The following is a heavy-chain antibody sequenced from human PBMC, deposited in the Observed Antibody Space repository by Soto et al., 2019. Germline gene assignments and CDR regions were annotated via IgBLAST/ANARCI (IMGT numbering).Heavy chain of an antibody. CDR2: IGRSSDYI. CDR3: ARDRVYCSSTTCSLDY. CDR1: GFTFSRYY. D-gene: IGHD2-2*01. Sequence: PGGALRISCAASGFTFSRYYMNWVRQAPGKGLEWVSSIGRSSDYIYYADSVKGRLTISRDNAENSLYLQMNSLRAEDTAVYYCARDRVYCSSTTCSLDYWGQGTLVTVSS. V-gene: IGHV3-21*01. J-gene: IGHJ4*02.